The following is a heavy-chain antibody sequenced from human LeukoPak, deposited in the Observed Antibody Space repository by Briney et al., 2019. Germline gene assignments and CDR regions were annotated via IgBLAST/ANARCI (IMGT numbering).Heavy chain of an antibody. CDR2: IIPIFGTA. D-gene: IGHD3-22*01. CDR3: ARDGDYYDSSGYYGD. J-gene: IGHJ4*02. V-gene: IGHV1-69*05. Sequence: GASVKVSCKASGGTFSSYAISWVRQAPGQGLEWIGRIIPIFGTANYAQKFQGRVTVTTDESTSTAYMKLSSLRSEDTAVYYCARDGDYYDSSGYYGDWGQGTLVTVSS. CDR1: GGTFSSYA.